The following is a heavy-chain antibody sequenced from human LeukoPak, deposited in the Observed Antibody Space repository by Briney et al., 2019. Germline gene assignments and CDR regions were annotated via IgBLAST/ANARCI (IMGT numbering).Heavy chain of an antibody. V-gene: IGHV4-61*02. CDR1: GGSISSGSYY. CDR2: IYTSGST. Sequence: SQTVSLTCTVSGGSISSGSYYWSWIRQPAGKGLEWIGRIYTSGSTNYNPSLKSRVTISVDTSKNQFSLKLSSVTAADTAVYYCARDRYSSPAGFDPWGQGTLVTVSS. J-gene: IGHJ5*02. D-gene: IGHD6-13*01. CDR3: ARDRYSSPAGFDP.